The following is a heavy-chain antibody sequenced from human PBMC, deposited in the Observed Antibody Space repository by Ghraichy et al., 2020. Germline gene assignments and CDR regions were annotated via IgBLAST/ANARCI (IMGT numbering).Heavy chain of an antibody. V-gene: IGHV1-18*01. CDR3: ARVRYYDSSGSSYYGMDV. Sequence: ASVKVSCKTSGYTFPSYGISWVRQAPGQGLEWMGWISAYNGNTNYAQNLQGRVTMTTDTSTSTAYMELRSLRSDDTAVYYCARVRYYDSSGSSYYGMDVWGQGTTVTVSS. CDR2: ISAYNGNT. D-gene: IGHD3-22*01. CDR1: GYTFPSYG. J-gene: IGHJ6*02.